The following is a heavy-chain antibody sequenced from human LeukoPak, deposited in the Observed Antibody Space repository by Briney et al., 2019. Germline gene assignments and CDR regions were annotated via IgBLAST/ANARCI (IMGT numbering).Heavy chain of an antibody. Sequence: SETLSLTCTVSGGSISSSSFYWGWIRQPPGKGLEWIGSIYYSGSTYYNPSLKSRVTISVHTSKNQFSLKLSSVTAADTAVYYCARLPHFRTLSYYYMDVWDKGTTVTISS. CDR3: ARLPHFRTLSYYYMDV. V-gene: IGHV4-39*01. D-gene: IGHD1-14*01. CDR2: IYYSGST. J-gene: IGHJ6*03. CDR1: GGSISSSSFY.